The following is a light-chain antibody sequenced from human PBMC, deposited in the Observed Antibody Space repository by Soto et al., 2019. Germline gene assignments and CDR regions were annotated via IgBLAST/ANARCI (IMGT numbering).Light chain of an antibody. Sequence: IGLTESPGPPAFAAGARANLPCRASQSVSSSYLAWYQQKPGQAPRLLIYGASSRATGIPDRFSGSGSGTDFTLTISRLEPEDFAVYYCQQYGSSPRTFGQGTKVDIK. CDR3: QQYGSSPRT. CDR2: GAS. J-gene: IGKJ1*01. V-gene: IGKV3-20*01. CDR1: QSVSSSY.